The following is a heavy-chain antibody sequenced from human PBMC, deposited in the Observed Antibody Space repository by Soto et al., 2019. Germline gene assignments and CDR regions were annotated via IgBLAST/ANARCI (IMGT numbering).Heavy chain of an antibody. CDR2: IYHSGST. D-gene: IGHD3-22*01. CDR1: GGSISSSNW. J-gene: IGHJ4*02. CDR3: ATLYYYDSYGYFDY. V-gene: IGHV4-4*02. Sequence: QVQLQESGPGLVKPSGTLSLTCAVSGGSISSSNWWSWVRQPPGKGLEWIGEIYHSGSTNYNPSLKSRVTISVDKSKNQFSLKLSSVTAADTAVYYRATLYYYDSYGYFDYWGQGTLVTVSS.